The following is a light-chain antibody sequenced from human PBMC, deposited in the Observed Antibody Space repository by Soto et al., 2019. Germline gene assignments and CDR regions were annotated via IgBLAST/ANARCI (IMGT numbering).Light chain of an antibody. J-gene: IGLJ6*01. CDR2: EVV. CDR1: KNDIGVYDF. CDR3: KSYAGSNTYV. Sequence: QSSLTQPPSSSVSPGQSSTISCTGTKNDIGVYDFVSWYQHHPGKAPRLIIYEVVQRPSGVPDRFSGSKSGNTASLTVSGLQAADEADYFCKSYAGSNTYVYGSGTKVDVL. V-gene: IGLV2-8*01.